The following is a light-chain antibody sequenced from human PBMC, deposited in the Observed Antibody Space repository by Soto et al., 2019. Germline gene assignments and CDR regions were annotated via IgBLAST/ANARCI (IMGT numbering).Light chain of an antibody. Sequence: DIEITQSPSTLSGSVGDRATITCRASQTISSWLAWYQQKTGKAPKLLIYKASTLKSGVPSRFRGSGSGTECTLTISRLQPDDFATYYCQHYNSYSEAFGQGTKVDIK. CDR1: QTISSW. CDR2: KAS. CDR3: QHYNSYSEA. J-gene: IGKJ1*01. V-gene: IGKV1-5*03.